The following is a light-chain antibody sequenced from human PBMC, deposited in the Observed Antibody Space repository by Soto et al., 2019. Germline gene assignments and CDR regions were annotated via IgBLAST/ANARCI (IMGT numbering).Light chain of an antibody. CDR1: SSDFGIYNS. CDR2: DVT. V-gene: IGLV2-14*01. CDR3: SSLTSSSSYV. Sequence: QSALTQPASVSGSPGQSITLLCTGTSSDFGIYNSVSWYQQHPGKAPKLMIHDVTNRPSGVSSRFSGSRSGNTASLTISGLQAEDEADYYCSSLTSSSSYVFGPGTKLTVL. J-gene: IGLJ1*01.